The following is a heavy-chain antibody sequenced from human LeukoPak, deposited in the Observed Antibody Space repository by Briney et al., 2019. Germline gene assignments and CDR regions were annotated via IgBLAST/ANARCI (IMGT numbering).Heavy chain of an antibody. J-gene: IGHJ6*03. CDR3: ARGGSWYEFYYYYYMDV. CDR1: GGSFSGYY. V-gene: IGHV4-34*01. D-gene: IGHD6-13*01. CDR2: INHSGST. Sequence: SETLSLTCAVYGGSFSGYYWSWIRQPPGKGLEWIGEINHSGSTNYNPSLKSRVTISVDTSKNQFSLKLSSVTAADTAVYYCARGGSWYEFYYYYYMDVWGKGTTVTVSS.